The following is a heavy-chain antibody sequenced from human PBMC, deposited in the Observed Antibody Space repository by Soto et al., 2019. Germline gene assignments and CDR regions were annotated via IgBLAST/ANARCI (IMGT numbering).Heavy chain of an antibody. CDR3: ASQKTYYYDSSGYYESY. D-gene: IGHD3-22*01. CDR2: IYYSGST. J-gene: IGHJ4*02. CDR1: GGSISSGGYY. V-gene: IGHV4-31*03. Sequence: PSETLSLTCTVSGGSISSGGYYWSWIRQHPGKGLKWIGYIYYSGSTYYNPSLKSRVTISVDTSKNQFSLKLSSVTAADTAVYYCASQKTYYYDSSGYYESYWGQGTLVTVSS.